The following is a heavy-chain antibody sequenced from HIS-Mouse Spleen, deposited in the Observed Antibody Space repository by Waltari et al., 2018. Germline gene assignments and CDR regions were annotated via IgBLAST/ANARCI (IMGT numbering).Heavy chain of an antibody. J-gene: IGHJ3*02. CDR2: IRPEGSEK. CDR3: ARGAGDAFDI. D-gene: IGHD6-19*01. Sequence: EVQLVESGGGLVQPGGSLRLSCAASGFTFSSYWLSWVRQAPGKGLEWVANIRPEGSEKYYVDCVKGRFTISRDNAKNSLYLQMNSLRAEETAVYYCARGAGDAFDIWGQGTMVTVSS. V-gene: IGHV3-7*01. CDR1: GFTFSSYW.